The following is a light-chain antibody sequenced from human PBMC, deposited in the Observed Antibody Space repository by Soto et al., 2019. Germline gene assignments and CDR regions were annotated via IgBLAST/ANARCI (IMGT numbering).Light chain of an antibody. V-gene: IGKV1-27*01. CDR1: QGISHC. J-gene: IGKJ1*01. CDR3: QKYNSDRWT. Sequence: DIQMTQSPSSLSASVGGTVTITCRASQGISHCVAWYQQKPGKVPKFLIYAASTLQSGVPSRFSGSGSGTDFTLTISSLQPEDVATYYCQKYNSDRWTFGQGTKVDIK. CDR2: AAS.